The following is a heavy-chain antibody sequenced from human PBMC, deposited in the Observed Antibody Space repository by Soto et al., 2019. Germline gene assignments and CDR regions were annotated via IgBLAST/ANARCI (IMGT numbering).Heavy chain of an antibody. D-gene: IGHD3-3*01. CDR3: AKCPSYDFWSGYYSGYYGMDV. CDR1: GYTFTSYG. Sequence: ASVKVSCKASGYTFTSYGISWVRQAPGQGLEWMGWISAYNGNTNYAQKLQGRVTMTTDTSKSTAYMQLRSLRSEDTAVYYCAKCPSYDFWSGYYSGYYGMDVWGQGTTVTVSS. V-gene: IGHV1-18*01. J-gene: IGHJ6*02. CDR2: ISAYNGNT.